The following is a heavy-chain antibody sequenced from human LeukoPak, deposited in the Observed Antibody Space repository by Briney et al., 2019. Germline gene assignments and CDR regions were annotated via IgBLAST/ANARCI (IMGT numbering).Heavy chain of an antibody. D-gene: IGHD3-22*01. Sequence: GGSLRLSCAASGFTFSSSAMTWVRQVLGKGLEWVAVISYDGSNKYYADSVKGRFTISRDNSKNTLYLQMNSLRAEDTAVYYCATRGTYDSSGYDYWGQGTLVTVSS. CDR1: GFTFSSSA. CDR3: ATRGTYDSSGYDY. V-gene: IGHV3-30-3*01. CDR2: ISYDGSNK. J-gene: IGHJ4*02.